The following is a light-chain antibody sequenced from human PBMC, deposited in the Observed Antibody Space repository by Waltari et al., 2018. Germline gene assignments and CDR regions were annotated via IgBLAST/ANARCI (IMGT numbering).Light chain of an antibody. CDR1: TLGGQY. Sequence: SYELTQPPSVSVSPGQPATISCSGDTLGGQYACWYQQKPGQSPVLVIYQDNRRPSGIPERFSGSNSGNTATLTISGTQAMDEADYYCQAWDSSAAGVFGTRTKVTVL. CDR3: QAWDSSAAGV. CDR2: QDN. V-gene: IGLV3-1*01. J-gene: IGLJ1*01.